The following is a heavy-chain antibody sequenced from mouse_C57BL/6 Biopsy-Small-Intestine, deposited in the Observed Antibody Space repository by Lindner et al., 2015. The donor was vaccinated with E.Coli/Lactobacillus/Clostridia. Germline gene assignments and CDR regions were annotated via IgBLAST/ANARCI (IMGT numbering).Heavy chain of an antibody. CDR3: TITMKGDY. J-gene: IGHJ2*01. Sequence: VQRQESGAELVRPGASVKLSCTASGFNIKDDYMHWVKQRPEQGLEWIGWIDPENGDTEYASKFQGKATITADTSSNTAYLQLSSLTSEDTAVYYCTITMKGDYWGQGTTLTVSS. V-gene: IGHV14-4*01. CDR1: GFNIKDDY. CDR2: IDPENGDT. D-gene: IGHD1-1*02.